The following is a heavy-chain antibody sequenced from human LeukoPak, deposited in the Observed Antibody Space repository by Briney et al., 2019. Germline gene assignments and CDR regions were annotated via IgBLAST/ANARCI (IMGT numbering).Heavy chain of an antibody. J-gene: IGHJ4*02. CDR3: ARGEYSYGTYYFDC. V-gene: IGHV4-39*01. CDR2: IYYSGST. Sequence: SETLSLTCTVSGGSISSSSYYWGWIRQPPGKGLEWIGSIYYSGSTYYNPSLKSRVTISVDTSKNQFSLKLSSVTAADTAVYYCARGEYSYGTYYFDCWGQGTLVTVSS. D-gene: IGHD5-18*01. CDR1: GGSISSSSYY.